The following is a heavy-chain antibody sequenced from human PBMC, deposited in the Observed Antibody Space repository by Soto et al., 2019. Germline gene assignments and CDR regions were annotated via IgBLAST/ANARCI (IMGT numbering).Heavy chain of an antibody. J-gene: IGHJ4*02. CDR1: GGSISSGDYY. Sequence: SETLSLTCSVSGGSISSGDYYWSWIRQPPGKGLEWIGYVYNSGSTYYNASLKSRITTSVDTSRNQFSLKLNSVTAADTAVYYCARNYMVRGDYFDYWGQGTLVTVSS. CDR3: ARNYMVRGDYFDY. V-gene: IGHV4-30-4*01. D-gene: IGHD3-10*01. CDR2: VYNSGST.